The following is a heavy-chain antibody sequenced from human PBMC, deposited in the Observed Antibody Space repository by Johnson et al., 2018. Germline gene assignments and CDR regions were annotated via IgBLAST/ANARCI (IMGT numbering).Heavy chain of an antibody. D-gene: IGHD3-3*01. V-gene: IGHV3-7*01. CDR2: IKGDGSEE. Sequence: VQLVQSGGGLVQAGGSLRLSCAASGFTFSSYWMSWVRQAPGKGLEWVAIIKGDGSEETYVDSVKGRFRISRDNAKKSVDLQMNSLRVEDAGVDYCARDWRDVNSSMDYWGQGIVVTVSS. CDR3: ARDWRDVNSSMDY. J-gene: IGHJ4*02. CDR1: GFTFSSYW.